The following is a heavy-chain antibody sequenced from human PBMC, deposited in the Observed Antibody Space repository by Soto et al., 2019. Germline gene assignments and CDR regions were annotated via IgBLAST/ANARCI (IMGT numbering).Heavy chain of an antibody. CDR2: INTHNGNT. J-gene: IGHJ6*02. CDR1: GYTFTTYG. Sequence: QGQLEQSAPEVKKPGASVKVSCKASGYTFTTYGISWVRQAPGQGLEWLGWINTHNGNTNYAQNLQGRVIMTADTSTSTAYMEMRSLRSDDTAIYYCTREGSAPYSYYGMDAWGQGTTVTVSS. D-gene: IGHD6-19*01. CDR3: TREGSAPYSYYGMDA. V-gene: IGHV1-18*01.